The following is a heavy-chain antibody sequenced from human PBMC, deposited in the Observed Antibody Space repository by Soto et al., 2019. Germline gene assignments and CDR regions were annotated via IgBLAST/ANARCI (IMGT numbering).Heavy chain of an antibody. J-gene: IGHJ6*02. V-gene: IGHV4-59*01. CDR2: IYYSGST. CDR1: GGSISSYY. Sequence: SETLSLTCTVSGGSISSYYWSWIRQPPGKGLEWIGYIYYSGSTNYNPSLKSRVTISVDTSKNQFSLKLNSVTAADTAVYYCARVWKKGGYYYYGMDVWGQGTTVTVSS. D-gene: IGHD3-3*01. CDR3: ARVWKKGGYYYYGMDV.